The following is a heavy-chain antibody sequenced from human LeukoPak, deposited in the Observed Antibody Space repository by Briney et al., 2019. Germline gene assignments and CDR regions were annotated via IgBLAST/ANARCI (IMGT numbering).Heavy chain of an antibody. V-gene: IGHV4-38-2*02. J-gene: IGHJ4*02. CDR1: GYSISSGYY. CDR2: IYHSGST. D-gene: IGHD3-22*01. CDR3: VTYYYDSSGYYYGQLFDY. Sequence: SETLSLTCTVSGYSISSGYYWGWIRQPPGKGLEWIGSIYHSGSTYYNPSLKSRVTISVDTSKNQFSLKLSSVTAADTAEYYCVTYYYDSSGYYYGQLFDYWGQGTLVTVSS.